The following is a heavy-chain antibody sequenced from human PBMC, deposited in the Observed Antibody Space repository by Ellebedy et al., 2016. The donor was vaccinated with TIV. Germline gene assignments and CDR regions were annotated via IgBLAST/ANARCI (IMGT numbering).Heavy chain of an antibody. J-gene: IGHJ4*02. CDR3: AHLDSHFDY. Sequence: SGPTLVKPPQTLTLTCSFSGFSLSTSGVGVGWIRQPPEKALEWLGLIYWDDDKRYSPSLQTRLTLTKDTSKNQVFLRMTNMDPVDTATYYCAHLDSHFDYWGQGTLVTVSS. CDR2: IYWDDDK. D-gene: IGHD3-3*01. CDR1: GFSLSTSGVG. V-gene: IGHV2-5*02.